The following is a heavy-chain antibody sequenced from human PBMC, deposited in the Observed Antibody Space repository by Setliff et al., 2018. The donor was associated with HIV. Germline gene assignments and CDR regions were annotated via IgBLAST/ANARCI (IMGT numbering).Heavy chain of an antibody. CDR2: IYHSGST. CDR3: AGGEGVVINAFDY. Sequence: SETLSLTCAVSGYSISSGYYWGWIRQPPGKGLEWIGSIYHSGSTYYNPSLKSRVTISVDTSKNQFSLKLSSATAADTAVYYCAGGEGVVINAFDYWGQGTLVTVSS. CDR1: GYSISSGYY. V-gene: IGHV4-38-2*01. D-gene: IGHD3-3*01. J-gene: IGHJ4*02.